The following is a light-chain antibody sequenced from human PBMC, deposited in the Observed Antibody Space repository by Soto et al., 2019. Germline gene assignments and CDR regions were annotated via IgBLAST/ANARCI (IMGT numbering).Light chain of an antibody. CDR1: SSDVGAYNF. V-gene: IGLV2-14*03. Sequence: QSALTQPASVSGSPGQSITISCTGTSSDVGAYNFVSWHQQHPGKAPKLMIYNVYDRPSGISYRFSGSKSGHTASLTISGLQGEDEADYYCSAYTVSRTYVFGTGTKV. CDR3: SAYTVSRTYV. J-gene: IGLJ1*01. CDR2: NVY.